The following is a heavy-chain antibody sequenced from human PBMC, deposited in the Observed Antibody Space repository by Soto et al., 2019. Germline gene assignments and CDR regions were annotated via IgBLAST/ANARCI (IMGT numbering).Heavy chain of an antibody. J-gene: IGHJ3*02. D-gene: IGHD3-22*01. V-gene: IGHV4-59*01. CDR1: GGSISSYY. CDR2: IYYSGST. Sequence: SETLSLTCTVSGGSISSYYWSWIRQPPGKGLEWIGYIYYSGSTNYNPSLKSRVTISVDTSKNQFSLKLSSVTAADTAVYYCARADDSSGYYTDASDIWGQGTMVTVSS. CDR3: ARADDSSGYYTDASDI.